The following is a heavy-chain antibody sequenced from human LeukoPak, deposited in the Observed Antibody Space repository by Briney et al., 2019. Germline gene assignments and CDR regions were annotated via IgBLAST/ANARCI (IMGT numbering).Heavy chain of an antibody. Sequence: GESLKISCKASGYTFTDFWIGWVRQLPGKGLEWMGIIYPGDSNTRYSPSFQGQVTISADKSLTTAYLQWSSLEASDSAVYYCARERSSQGYFDFWGQGTLVTVSS. D-gene: IGHD6-6*01. CDR3: ARERSSQGYFDF. J-gene: IGHJ4*02. CDR1: GYTFTDFW. V-gene: IGHV5-51*01. CDR2: IYPGDSNT.